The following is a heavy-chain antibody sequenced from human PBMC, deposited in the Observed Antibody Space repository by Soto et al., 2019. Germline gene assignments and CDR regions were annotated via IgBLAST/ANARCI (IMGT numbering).Heavy chain of an antibody. V-gene: IGHV4-31*03. Sequence: QVQLQESGPGLVKPSQTLSLTCTVSGGSISSGGYYWSWIRQHPGKGLEWVGYIYYSGSTYYNPSLKSRLTISGDTSNNQFSLKLSSVTAADTAVYYCASHTSTVTYVDYWGQGTLVTVSS. CDR3: ASHTSTVTYVDY. CDR2: IYYSGST. J-gene: IGHJ4*02. D-gene: IGHD4-17*01. CDR1: GGSISSGGYY.